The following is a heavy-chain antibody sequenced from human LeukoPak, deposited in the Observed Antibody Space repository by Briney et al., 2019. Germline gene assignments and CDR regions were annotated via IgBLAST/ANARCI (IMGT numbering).Heavy chain of an antibody. J-gene: IGHJ6*02. Sequence: GGPLRLSCAASGFTFNYAWMSWVRQVPGKGLEWVGQTVSEIDGGTTDYATPVKGRFTISRDDSKSTLYLQMNSLKIEDTAVYYCTTDEDWNYARKDVWGQGATVIVSS. CDR2: TVSEIDGGTT. CDR3: TTDEDWNYARKDV. CDR1: GFTFNYAW. V-gene: IGHV3-15*04. D-gene: IGHD1-7*01.